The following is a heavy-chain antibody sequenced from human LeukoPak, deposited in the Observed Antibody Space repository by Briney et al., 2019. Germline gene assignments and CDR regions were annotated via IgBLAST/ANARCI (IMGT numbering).Heavy chain of an antibody. CDR3: AKNAEQWLPRASYFDY. Sequence: GGSLRLSCAASGFTFSSYGMHWVRQAPGKGLEWVAFIRYDGSNKYYADSVRGRFTISRDTSKNTLYLQMNSLRAEDTAVYYCAKNAEQWLPRASYFDYWGQGTLVTVSS. J-gene: IGHJ4*02. D-gene: IGHD6-19*01. CDR1: GFTFSSYG. CDR2: IRYDGSNK. V-gene: IGHV3-30*02.